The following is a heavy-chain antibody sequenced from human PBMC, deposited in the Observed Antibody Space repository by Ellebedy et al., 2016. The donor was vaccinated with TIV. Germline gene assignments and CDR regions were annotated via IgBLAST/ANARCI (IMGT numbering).Heavy chain of an antibody. CDR1: GDSFDSYW. V-gene: IGHV5-51*01. Sequence: GESLKISCKGSGDSFDSYWIGWVRQMPGKGLEWMGIIYPPDSDTKYSPSFQGKVTISVDKSISTAYLQWSSLKASDTAMYYWARHGVRSNVAWFDPWGQGTLVTVSS. CDR3: ARHGVRSNVAWFDP. D-gene: IGHD2-8*01. J-gene: IGHJ5*02. CDR2: IYPPDSDT.